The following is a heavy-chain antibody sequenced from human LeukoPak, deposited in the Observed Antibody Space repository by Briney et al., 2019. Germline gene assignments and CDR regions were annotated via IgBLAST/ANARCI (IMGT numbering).Heavy chain of an antibody. D-gene: IGHD3-22*01. V-gene: IGHV1-2*02. CDR3: ASAAKYYDSSGYYPDYYYYYMDV. CDR1: GYTFTGYY. CDR2: INPNRGGT. Sequence: ASVNVSCKASGYTFTGYYMHWVRQPPGQGLEWMGWINPNRGGTNYAQKFQGRVTMTRDTPISTAYMELSRLRSDDTAVYYCASAAKYYDSSGYYPDYYYYYMDVWGKGTTVTTSS. J-gene: IGHJ6*03.